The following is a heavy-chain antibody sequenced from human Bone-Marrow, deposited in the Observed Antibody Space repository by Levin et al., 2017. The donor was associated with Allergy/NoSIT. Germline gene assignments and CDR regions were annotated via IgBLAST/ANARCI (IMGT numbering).Heavy chain of an antibody. CDR1: GFTFSDYY. Sequence: GESLKISCAASGFTFSDYYMSWIRQAPGKGLEWVSYISSSGSTIYYADSVKGRFTISRDNAKNSLYLQMNSLRAEDTAVYYCARDHPTMVRGVIRKGSYFDYWGQGTLVTVSS. J-gene: IGHJ4*02. CDR3: ARDHPTMVRGVIRKGSYFDY. CDR2: ISSSGSTI. D-gene: IGHD3-10*01. V-gene: IGHV3-11*01.